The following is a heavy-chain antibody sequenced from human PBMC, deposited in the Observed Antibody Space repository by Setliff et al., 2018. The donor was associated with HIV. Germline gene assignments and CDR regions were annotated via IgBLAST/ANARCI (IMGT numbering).Heavy chain of an antibody. V-gene: IGHV4-30-4*08. CDR1: GGSISSGDYY. CDR3: ARRVVITTGSYYFDY. CDR2: IYYTGSI. D-gene: IGHD3-22*01. J-gene: IGHJ4*02. Sequence: PSETLSLTCTVSGGSISSGDYYWSWIRQPPGKGLEWIGYIYYTGSIYYNPSLKSRVTISVDTSKNQFSLKLSSVTPADTAVYYCARRVVITTGSYYFDYWGQGTLVTVSS.